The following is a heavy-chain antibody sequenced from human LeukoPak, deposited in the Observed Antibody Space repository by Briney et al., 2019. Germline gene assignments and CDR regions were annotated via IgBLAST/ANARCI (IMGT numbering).Heavy chain of an antibody. V-gene: IGHV3-30*18. D-gene: IGHD5-18*01. CDR2: ISYDGSNK. Sequence: GRSLRLSCAASGFTFSSYGMHWVRQAPGKGLEWVAVISYDGSNKYYADSVKGRFTISRDNSKDTLYLQMNSLRAEDTAVYYCAKQEGYSYGFEYYFDYWGQGTLVTVSS. CDR1: GFTFSSYG. CDR3: AKQEGYSYGFEYYFDY. J-gene: IGHJ4*02.